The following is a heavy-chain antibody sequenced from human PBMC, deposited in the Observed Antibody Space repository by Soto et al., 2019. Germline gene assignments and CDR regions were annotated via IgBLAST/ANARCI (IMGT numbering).Heavy chain of an antibody. J-gene: IGHJ6*02. CDR3: ARDRLYSMDV. D-gene: IGHD6-6*01. CDR2: IYSDGSST. V-gene: IGHV3-74*01. CDR1: GFTFSRDW. Sequence: GGSLRLSCAASGFTFSRDWMHWVRQAPGKGLVWVSRIYSDGSSTIYSDSVKGRFTISRDNAKNTLYLQMNSLRAEDTAVYYCARDRLYSMDVWGQGTTVTVSS.